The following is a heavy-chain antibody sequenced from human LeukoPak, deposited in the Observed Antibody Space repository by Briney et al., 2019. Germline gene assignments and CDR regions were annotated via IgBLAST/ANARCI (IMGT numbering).Heavy chain of an antibody. D-gene: IGHD3-22*01. Sequence: ASVKVSCKASGYTFTSYGISWVRQAPGQGLEGMGWISDYNGNTNYAQKLQGRVTMTTDTSTSTAYMELRSLRSDDTAVYYCARLASSGYLNYFDYWGQGTLVTVSS. V-gene: IGHV1-18*01. CDR3: ARLASSGYLNYFDY. CDR2: ISDYNGNT. J-gene: IGHJ4*02. CDR1: GYTFTSYG.